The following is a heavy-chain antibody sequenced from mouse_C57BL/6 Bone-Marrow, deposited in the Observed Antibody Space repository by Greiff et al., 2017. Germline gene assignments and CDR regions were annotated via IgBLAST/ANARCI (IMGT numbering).Heavy chain of an antibody. D-gene: IGHD1-1*01. J-gene: IGHJ1*03. CDR1: GYAFSSYW. Sequence: QVQLQQSGAELVKPGASVKISCKASGYAFSSYWMNWVKQRPGKGLEWIGQIYPGDGDTNYNGKFKGKATLTADKSSSTAYMQRSRLTSEDSAVYFCARLNYYGSSYGYFDVWGTGTTVTVSS. CDR3: ARLNYYGSSYGYFDV. V-gene: IGHV1-80*01. CDR2: IYPGDGDT.